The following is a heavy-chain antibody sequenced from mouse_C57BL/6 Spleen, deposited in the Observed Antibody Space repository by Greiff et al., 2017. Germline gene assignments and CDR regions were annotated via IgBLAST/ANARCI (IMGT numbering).Heavy chain of an antibody. V-gene: IGHV3-6*01. D-gene: IGHD3-2*02. CDR1: GYSITSGYY. J-gene: IGHJ2*01. CDR3: ARDRMDRSGYDFDY. Sequence: DVKLQESGPGLVKPSQSLSLTCSVTGYSITSGYYWNWIRQFPGNKLEWMGYISYDGSNNYNPSLKNRISITRDTSKNQFFLKLNSVTTEDTATYYCARDRMDRSGYDFDYWGQGTTLTVSS. CDR2: ISYDGSN.